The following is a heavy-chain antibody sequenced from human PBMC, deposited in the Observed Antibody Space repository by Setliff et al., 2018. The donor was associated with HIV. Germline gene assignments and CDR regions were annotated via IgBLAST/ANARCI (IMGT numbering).Heavy chain of an antibody. V-gene: IGHV4-34*01. CDR3: ARGRYYYGSGSYFKD. D-gene: IGHD3-10*01. J-gene: IGHJ4*02. CDR2: INHSGST. CDR1: GGSFSGYY. Sequence: SETLSLTCAVYGGSFSGYYWSWIRQPPGKGLEWIGEINHSGSTNYNPSLKSRVTISVDTSKDQLPLKLSSVTAADTAVYYCARGRYYYGSGSYFKDWGQGTLVTVS.